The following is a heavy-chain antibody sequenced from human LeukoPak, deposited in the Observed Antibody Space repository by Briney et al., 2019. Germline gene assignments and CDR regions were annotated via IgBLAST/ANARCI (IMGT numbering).Heavy chain of an antibody. CDR3: ATNSGSYFLH. CDR2: FDPEDGET. J-gene: IGHJ1*01. CDR1: GYTLTELA. Sequence: ASVKVSCKVSGYTLTELAMHWVRQAPGKGLEWMGGFDPEDGETIYPQNFQGRVTMTEDTSTDTAYMELSSLRSEDTAVYYCATNSGSYFLHWGQGTLATVSS. D-gene: IGHD1-26*01. V-gene: IGHV1-24*01.